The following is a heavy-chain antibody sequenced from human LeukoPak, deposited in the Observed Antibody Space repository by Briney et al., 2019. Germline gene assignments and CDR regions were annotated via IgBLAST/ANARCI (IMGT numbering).Heavy chain of an antibody. CDR1: AFNFGDNA. V-gene: IGHV3-9*01. CDR2: ISWNTGTI. D-gene: IGHD1-26*01. Sequence: PGGSLRLSCAASAFNFGDNAMHWVRQVPGKGLEWVSGISWNTGTIEYADSVKGRFTISRDNAKNSLCLQMNSLKPEDTALYYCAKVHRIVRVQGAFDVWGQGTMVTVSS. J-gene: IGHJ3*01. CDR3: AKVHRIVRVQGAFDV.